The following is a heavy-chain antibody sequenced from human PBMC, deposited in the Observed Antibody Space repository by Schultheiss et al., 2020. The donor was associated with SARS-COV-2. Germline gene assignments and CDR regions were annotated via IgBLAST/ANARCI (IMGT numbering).Heavy chain of an antibody. CDR3: ARGAYYYDSSGYYTAESSDFDY. CDR2: ISYDGSNK. V-gene: IGHV3-30*19. CDR1: GFIFGSYG. J-gene: IGHJ4*02. Sequence: GGSLRLSCATSGFIFGSYGMHWVRQAPGKGLEWVAVISYDGSNKYYADSVKGRFTISRDNSKNTLYLQMNSLRAEDTAVYYCARGAYYYDSSGYYTAESSDFDYWGQGTLVTVSS. D-gene: IGHD3-22*01.